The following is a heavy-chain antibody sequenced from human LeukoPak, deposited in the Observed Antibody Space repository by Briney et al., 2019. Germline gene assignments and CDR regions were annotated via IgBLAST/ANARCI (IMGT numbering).Heavy chain of an antibody. CDR3: TRVSYIDEGIDY. CDR2: IKQDGSKK. D-gene: IGHD1-26*01. CDR1: GFTFSSYA. Sequence: GGSLRLSCAASGFTFSSYAMHWVRQAPGKGLEWVANIKQDGSKKSYVDSVKGRFTISRDNAKNSLYLQMNSLRAEDTAIYYCTRVSYIDEGIDYWGQGTLVTVSS. V-gene: IGHV3-7*04. J-gene: IGHJ4*02.